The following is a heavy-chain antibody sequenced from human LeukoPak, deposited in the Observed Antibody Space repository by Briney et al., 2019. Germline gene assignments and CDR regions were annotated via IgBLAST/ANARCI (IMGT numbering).Heavy chain of an antibody. CDR3: ARDGGYCSSASCYKYFDY. D-gene: IGHD2-2*02. J-gene: IGHJ4*02. CDR2: INPNSGGT. CDR1: GYTFTGYY. V-gene: IGHV1-2*04. Sequence: ASVKVSCKASGYTFTGYYMHWVRQAPGQGLEWMGWINPNSGGTNYAQKFQGWVTMTRDTSISTAYMELSRLRSDDTAVYYCARDGGYCSSASCYKYFDYWGQGTLVTVSS.